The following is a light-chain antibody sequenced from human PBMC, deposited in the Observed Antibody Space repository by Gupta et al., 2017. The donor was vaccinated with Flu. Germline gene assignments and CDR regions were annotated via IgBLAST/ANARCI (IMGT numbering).Light chain of an antibody. CDR2: VAS. CDR1: QSVRSNY. J-gene: IGKJ1*01. CDR3: QQYGSSPWT. V-gene: IGKV3-20*01. Sequence: ELVLTQSPGTLSLSPGERATLSCRASQSVRSNYLAWFQQKPGQAPRLLIYVASSRATGIPDRFSGSGSGTDFTLTISRLEPEDGAVYYCQQYGSSPWTFGQGTKVEIK.